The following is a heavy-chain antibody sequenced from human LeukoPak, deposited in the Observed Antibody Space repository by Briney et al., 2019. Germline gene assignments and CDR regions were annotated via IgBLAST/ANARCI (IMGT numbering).Heavy chain of an antibody. J-gene: IGHJ4*02. CDR3: ARHAVYAGSGWAFDY. D-gene: IGHD6-19*01. CDR2: IYYTGSGST. CDR1: GGSISPYY. Sequence: SETLSLTGTGSGGSISPYYWSWIRQPPGKGREGIGYIYYTGSGSTSHNPSLKSRVTISADMSKNQFSLNLNSVTAADTAVYYCARHAVYAGSGWAFDYWGQGTLVTVSS. V-gene: IGHV4-59*08.